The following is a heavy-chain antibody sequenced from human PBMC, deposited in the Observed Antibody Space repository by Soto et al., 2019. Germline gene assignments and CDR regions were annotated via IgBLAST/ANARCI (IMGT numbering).Heavy chain of an antibody. CDR1: GYSISSGSY. CDR3: ARVHVMVVAGSTFDY. CDR2: IYHGGTT. V-gene: IGHV4-38-2*02. Sequence: SETLSLTCTVSGYSISSGSYCAWIRQPPGKGPEWIASIYHGGTTFYNPSLKSRITISVDTSNNQFSLKLTSVTAADTAVYYCARVHVMVVAGSTFDYWGQGTLVTVSS. J-gene: IGHJ4*02. D-gene: IGHD6-19*01.